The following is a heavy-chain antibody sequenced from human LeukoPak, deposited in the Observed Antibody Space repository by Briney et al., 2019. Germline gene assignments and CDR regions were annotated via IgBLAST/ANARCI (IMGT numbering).Heavy chain of an antibody. Sequence: SETLSLTCTVSGGSISSYYWSWIRQPPGKGLEWVGYIYYSGTTNYNPSLKSRVAISVDTSKNQFSLKLSSVTAADTAVYYCARGHYSGSNPLHWFDPWGHGTLVTVSS. V-gene: IGHV4-59*01. CDR1: GGSISSYY. J-gene: IGHJ5*02. CDR2: IYYSGTT. D-gene: IGHD1-26*01. CDR3: ARGHYSGSNPLHWFDP.